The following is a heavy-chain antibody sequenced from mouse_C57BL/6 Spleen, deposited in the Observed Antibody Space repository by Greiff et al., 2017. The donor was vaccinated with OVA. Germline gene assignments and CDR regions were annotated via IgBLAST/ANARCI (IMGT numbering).Heavy chain of an antibody. CDR3: ARNYGSPLDY. J-gene: IGHJ2*01. CDR1: GYTFTDYY. CDR2: INPYNGGT. V-gene: IGHV1-19*01. Sequence: EVKLQESGPVLVKPGASVKMSCKASGYTFTDYYMNWLKQSHGKSLEWIGVINPYNGGTSYNQKFKGKATLTVDKSSSTAYMELNSLTSEDSAVYYCARNYGSPLDYWGQGTTLTVSS. D-gene: IGHD1-1*01.